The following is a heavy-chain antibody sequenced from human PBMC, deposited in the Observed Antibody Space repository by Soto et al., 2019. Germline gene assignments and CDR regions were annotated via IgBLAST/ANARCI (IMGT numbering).Heavy chain of an antibody. Sequence: QVQLQQWGAGLLKPSETLSLNCAVNGGSLSGYYWCWIRQPTGKGLEWIGEIKDGGRTNYSPSLKSRAVISSDTSNAPFSLRLYSVTAADTGVYYCARGHEGVVATHWDQGTLVTVCS. CDR2: IKDGGRT. D-gene: IGHD2-15*01. CDR1: GGSLSGYY. J-gene: IGHJ4*02. CDR3: ARGHEGVVATH. V-gene: IGHV4-34*01.